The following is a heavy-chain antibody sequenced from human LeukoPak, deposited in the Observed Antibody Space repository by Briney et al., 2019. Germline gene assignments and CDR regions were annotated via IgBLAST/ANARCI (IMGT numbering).Heavy chain of an antibody. Sequence: LTCAVYGGSFSGYYWGWIRQPPGKGLEWVSYISSSGSTIYYADSVKGRFTISRDNAKNSLYLQMNSLRAEDTAVYYCAELGITMIGGVWGKGTTVTISS. D-gene: IGHD3-10*02. CDR2: ISSSGSTI. J-gene: IGHJ6*04. CDR3: AELGITMIGGV. CDR1: GGSFSGYY. V-gene: IGHV3-11*04.